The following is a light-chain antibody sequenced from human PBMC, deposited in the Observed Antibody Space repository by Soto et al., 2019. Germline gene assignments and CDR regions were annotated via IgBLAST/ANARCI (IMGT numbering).Light chain of an antibody. J-gene: IGKJ1*01. CDR2: DAS. Sequence: IQLTQSPSTLSASVGDRVTITSRASQSMSRWLAWYQQKPGKAPKLLIYDASTLESGVPSRLSGSGSGTEFTLTIRSLQPDDFATYYCQQYDSYRTFGQGTKVDIK. V-gene: IGKV1-5*01. CDR3: QQYDSYRT. CDR1: QSMSRW.